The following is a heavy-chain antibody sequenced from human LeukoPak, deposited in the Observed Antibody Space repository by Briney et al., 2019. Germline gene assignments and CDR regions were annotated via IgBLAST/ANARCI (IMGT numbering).Heavy chain of an antibody. J-gene: IGHJ4*02. CDR3: ARQSRKRIGESSFAGLYYFDY. CDR2: INYSGST. D-gene: IGHD3-10*01. Sequence: SETLSLTCAVYGTSFSGYYWSWIRQPPGKGLEWIGEINYSGSTNYNPSLKSRVTISVDTSKNQFSLKLSSVTAADTAVYYCARQSRKRIGESSFAGLYYFDYWSQGTLVTVSS. CDR1: GTSFSGYY. V-gene: IGHV4-34*01.